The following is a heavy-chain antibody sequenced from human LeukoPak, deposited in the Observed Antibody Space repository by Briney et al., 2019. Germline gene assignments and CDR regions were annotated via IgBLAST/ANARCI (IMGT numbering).Heavy chain of an antibody. CDR3: ARMTTVTTPLAYYYYGMDV. CDR2: IYYSGST. Sequence: SETLSLTCTVSGGSISSYYWSWIRQPPGKGLEWIGYIYYSGSTNYNPSLKSRVTISVDTSKNQFSLNLSSVTAADTAVYYCARMTTVTTPLAYYYYGMDVWGQGTTVTVSS. CDR1: GGSISSYY. D-gene: IGHD4-4*01. V-gene: IGHV4-59*01. J-gene: IGHJ6*02.